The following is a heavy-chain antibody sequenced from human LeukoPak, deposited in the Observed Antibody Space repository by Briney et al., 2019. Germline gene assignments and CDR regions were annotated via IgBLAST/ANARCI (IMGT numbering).Heavy chain of an antibody. CDR2: IYYSGST. V-gene: IGHV4-39*01. D-gene: IGHD2-2*01. J-gene: IGHJ4*02. CDR3: ARHGVGGTKVDY. CDR1: GGSISSSSYY. Sequence: RASETLSLTCTVSGGSISSSSYYWGWIRQPPGKGLEWIGSIYYSGSTYYNPSLKSRVTISVDTSKNQFSLKLSSVTAADTAVYYCARHGVGGTKVDYWGQGTLVTVSS.